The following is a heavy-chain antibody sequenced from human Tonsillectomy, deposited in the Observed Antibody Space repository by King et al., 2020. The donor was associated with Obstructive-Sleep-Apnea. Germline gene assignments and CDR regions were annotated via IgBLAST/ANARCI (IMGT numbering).Heavy chain of an antibody. CDR1: GFTFDDYT. J-gene: IGHJ4*02. CDR2: ISWDGGST. V-gene: IGHV3-43*01. Sequence: VQLVESGGVVVQPGGSLRLSCAASGFTFDDYTMHWVRQAPGKGLEWVSLISWDGGSTYYADSVKGRFTISRDNSKHSLYLQMNSLRTEDTALYYCAKGLTTVVTPAGFDYWGQGTLVTVSS. D-gene: IGHD4-23*01. CDR3: AKGLTTVVTPAGFDY.